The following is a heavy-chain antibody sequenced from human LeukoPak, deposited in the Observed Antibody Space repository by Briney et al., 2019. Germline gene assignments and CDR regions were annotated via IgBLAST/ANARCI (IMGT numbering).Heavy chain of an antibody. D-gene: IGHD2-2*01. CDR3: ARETDSTLFDY. CDR1: GFTFDNFG. J-gene: IGHJ4*02. Sequence: GGSLRLSCAASGFTFDNFGMSWVRQAPGKGLEWVSGINWNGGSTDYVDSVKGRFTISRDNAKNSLYLQMNSLRAEDTAVFYCARETDSTLFDYWGQGTLVTVSS. CDR2: INWNGGST. V-gene: IGHV3-20*04.